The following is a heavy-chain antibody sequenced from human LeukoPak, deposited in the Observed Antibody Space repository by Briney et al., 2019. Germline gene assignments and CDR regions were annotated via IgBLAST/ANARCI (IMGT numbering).Heavy chain of an antibody. CDR1: GFTISDYY. V-gene: IGHV3-11*04. J-gene: IGHJ3*02. CDR3: ARELPLYYDSSSSAFDI. Sequence: GGSLRLTCAASGFTISDYYMSWIRQAPGKGLEWVSYISSSGSTIYYADSVKGRFTISRDNAKNSLYLQMNSLRAEDTAVYYCARELPLYYDSSSSAFDIWGQGTMVTVSS. D-gene: IGHD3-22*01. CDR2: ISSSGSTI.